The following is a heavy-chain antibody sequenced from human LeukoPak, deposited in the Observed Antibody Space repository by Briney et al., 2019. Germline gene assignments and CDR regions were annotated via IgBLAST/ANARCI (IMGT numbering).Heavy chain of an antibody. Sequence: SETLSLTCTVSGGSISSGGYYWSWIRQPPGKGLEWIGYIYYSGSTNYNPSLKSRVTISVDTSKNQFSLKLSSVTAADTAVYYCASHEGMAAAYWFDPWGQGTLVTVSS. CDR3: ASHEGMAAAYWFDP. CDR1: GGSISSGGYY. J-gene: IGHJ5*02. CDR2: IYYSGST. V-gene: IGHV4-61*08. D-gene: IGHD6-13*01.